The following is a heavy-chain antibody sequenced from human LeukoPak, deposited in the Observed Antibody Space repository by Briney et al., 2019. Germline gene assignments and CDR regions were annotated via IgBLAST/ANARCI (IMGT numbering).Heavy chain of an antibody. CDR2: KNSDGGST. CDR3: ARGSIQTYFYGMDV. CDR1: GLTFNSYW. Sequence: PGGSLRLSCAASGLTFNSYWMHWVRQAPGKGLEWVSRKNSDGGSTRYVDSVKGRSTNSKAIAKNTLYLQMNSLRAEDTDVSCCARGSIQTYFYGMDVWGQGTTVTVSS. V-gene: IGHV3-74*01. D-gene: IGHD2-2*02. J-gene: IGHJ6*02.